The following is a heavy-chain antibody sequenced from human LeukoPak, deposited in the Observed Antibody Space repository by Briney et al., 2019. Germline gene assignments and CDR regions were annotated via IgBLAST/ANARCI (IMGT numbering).Heavy chain of an antibody. CDR3: ARVISGDVDY. D-gene: IGHD2-21*02. CDR2: ISYRGAT. V-gene: IGHV4-4*02. Sequence: PSETLSLTCAVSGESITKINWWSWVRQSPRKGLEWIGEISYRGATNYNPSLKGRVSISLDDSNNQFSLTLTSVTAADTAIYYCARVISGDVDYWGQGILVTVSS. CDR1: GESITKINW. J-gene: IGHJ4*02.